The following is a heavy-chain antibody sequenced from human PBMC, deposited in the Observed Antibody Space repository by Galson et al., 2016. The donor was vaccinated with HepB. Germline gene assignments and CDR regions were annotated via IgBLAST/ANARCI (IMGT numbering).Heavy chain of an antibody. V-gene: IGHV3-74*01. J-gene: IGHJ4*02. Sequence: SLRLSCAASGFAFSNYWMHWVRQVPGKGLVWVSRINGAGSSTNYADSVKGRFTISRDNSKNTLHLQMNSLRAEDTAVYYCVKPNTAGPSSYFDWWGQGTLVTVSS. CDR2: INGAGSST. CDR3: VKPNTAGPSSYFDW. D-gene: IGHD5-18*01. CDR1: GFAFSNYW.